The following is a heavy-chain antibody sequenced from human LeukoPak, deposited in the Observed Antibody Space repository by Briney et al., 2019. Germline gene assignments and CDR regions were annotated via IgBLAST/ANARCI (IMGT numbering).Heavy chain of an antibody. CDR1: GFSFNGYA. CDR2: TGGSDDNA. Sequence: GGSLRLSCEGSGFSFNGYAMSWVRQAPGKGLEWVAVTGGSDDNAHYADSVKGRFSISRDTSENRLFLQMNSLRPDDSALYYCTKDLMTGFSSGWYLAYWGQGTLVTVSS. D-gene: IGHD6-19*01. J-gene: IGHJ4*02. CDR3: TKDLMTGFSSGWYLAY. V-gene: IGHV3-23*01.